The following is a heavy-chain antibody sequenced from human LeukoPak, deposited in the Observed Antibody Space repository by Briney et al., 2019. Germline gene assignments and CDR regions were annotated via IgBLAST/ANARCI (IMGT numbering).Heavy chain of an antibody. J-gene: IGHJ6*03. D-gene: IGHD4-17*01. CDR1: GYTFTSYY. CDR3: ARDSSSAYGDYGPYYYYMDV. Sequence: ASVKVSCKASGYTFTSYYMHWVRQAPGQGLEWMGIINPSGGSTNYAQKFQGRVTMTRDTSISTAYMELSRLRSDDTAVYYCARDSSSAYGDYGPYYYYMDVWGKGTTVTISS. V-gene: IGHV1-2*02. CDR2: INPSGGST.